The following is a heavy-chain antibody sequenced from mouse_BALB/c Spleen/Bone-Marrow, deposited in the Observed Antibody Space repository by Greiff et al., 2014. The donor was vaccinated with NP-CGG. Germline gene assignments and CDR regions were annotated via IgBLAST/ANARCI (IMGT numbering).Heavy chain of an antibody. CDR3: AIFLSYTMAF. J-gene: IGHJ4*01. V-gene: IGHV1-9*01. Sequence: VQLQQSGAELMKPGASVKISCKATGYTFSNLWIEWMKQRPGHGLEWVGEILPGSDSTKYHEKFKGKATFTADPSTKTVYMQLSSLTSEDSAVYYCAIFLSYTMAFWGQGTSVTVSS. CDR1: GYTFSNLW. CDR2: ILPGSDST.